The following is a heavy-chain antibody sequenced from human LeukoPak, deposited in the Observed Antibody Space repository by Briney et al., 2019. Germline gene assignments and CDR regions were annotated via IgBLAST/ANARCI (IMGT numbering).Heavy chain of an antibody. Sequence: GRSLRLSCAASGYSFDAYAMHWVRQAPGKGLEWVSSISWNSARVGYADSVKGRFTISRDNAKNSLYLQMDSLRVEDTAFYYCAKDIGGSGSFWGQGTLVTVSS. CDR1: GYSFDAYA. CDR2: ISWNSARV. J-gene: IGHJ4*02. CDR3: AKDIGGSGSF. D-gene: IGHD3-10*01. V-gene: IGHV3-9*01.